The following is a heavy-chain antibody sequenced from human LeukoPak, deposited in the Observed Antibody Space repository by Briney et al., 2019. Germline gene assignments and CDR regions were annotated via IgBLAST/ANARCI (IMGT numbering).Heavy chain of an antibody. CDR1: GFTFSSYS. CDR3: ARESPLTGYFDY. CDR2: ISSSSSYI. V-gene: IGHV3-21*01. J-gene: IGHJ4*02. Sequence: PGGSLRLSCAASGFTFSSYSTNWVRQAPGKGLEWVSSISSSSSYIYYADSVKGRFTISRDNAKNSLYLQMNSLRAEDTAVYYCARESPLTGYFDYWGQGTLVTVSS. D-gene: IGHD7-27*01.